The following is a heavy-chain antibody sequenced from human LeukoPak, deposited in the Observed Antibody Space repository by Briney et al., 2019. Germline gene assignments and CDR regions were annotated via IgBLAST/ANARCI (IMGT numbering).Heavy chain of an antibody. CDR1: GGSFSGYY. D-gene: IGHD7-27*01. CDR3: ARGHGDRPYYFDY. Sequence: NASETLSLTCAVYGGSFSGYYWSWIRQPPGKGLEWIGEINHSGSTNYNPSLKSRVTISVDTSKNQFSLKLSSVTAADTAVYYCARGHGDRPYYFDYWGQGTLVTVSS. J-gene: IGHJ4*02. CDR2: INHSGST. V-gene: IGHV4-34*01.